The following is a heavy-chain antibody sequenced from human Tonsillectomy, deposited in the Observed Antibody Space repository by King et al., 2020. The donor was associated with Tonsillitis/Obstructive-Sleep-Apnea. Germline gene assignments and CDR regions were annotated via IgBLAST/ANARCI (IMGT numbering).Heavy chain of an antibody. D-gene: IGHD3-16*01. J-gene: IGHJ4*02. CDR3: AREAWGSLDS. Sequence: VQLVESGGGLVQPGGSLRLSCAASGFTFSSYWMSWVRQAPGKGLEWVANIKQDGTEKHYVDSVKGRFTISRDNAKNSLYLQMSSLRAADTAVYYCAREAWGSLDSWGQGTLVTVSS. CDR1: GFTFSSYW. CDR2: IKQDGTEK. V-gene: IGHV3-7*03.